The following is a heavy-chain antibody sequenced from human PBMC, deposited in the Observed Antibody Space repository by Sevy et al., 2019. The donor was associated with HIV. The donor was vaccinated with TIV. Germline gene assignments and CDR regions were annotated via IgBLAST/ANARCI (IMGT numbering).Heavy chain of an antibody. CDR3: GNVSIFGVGGFYDY. CDR1: GFSFSTYA. V-gene: IGHV3-23*01. CDR2: ISGSGTRT. J-gene: IGHJ4*02. Sequence: GGSLRLSCAASGFSFSTYAMTWVRQAPGKGLEWVSGISGSGTRTYYTDSVKGRFTISRDNSKNTVYLQMNNLRAEDTAVYYCGNVSIFGVGGFYDYWGQGTLVTVSS. D-gene: IGHD3-3*01.